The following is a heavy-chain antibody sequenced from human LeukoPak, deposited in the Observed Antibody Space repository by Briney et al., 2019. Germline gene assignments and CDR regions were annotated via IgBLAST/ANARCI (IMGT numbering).Heavy chain of an antibody. CDR1: GYSISSPYY. Sequence: SETLSLTCAVSGYSISSPYYWGWIRQPPGRGLEWIGSIHHSGSTYYNPSLKSRVTISVDTSKNKFSLKLTSVTAADTAVYYCARRTKYYYDSSGSEVFDPWGQGTLVTVSS. CDR2: IHHSGST. V-gene: IGHV4-38-2*01. CDR3: ARRTKYYYDSSGSEVFDP. J-gene: IGHJ5*02. D-gene: IGHD3-22*01.